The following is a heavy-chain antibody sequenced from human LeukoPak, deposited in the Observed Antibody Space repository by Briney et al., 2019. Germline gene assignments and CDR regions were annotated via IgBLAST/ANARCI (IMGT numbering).Heavy chain of an antibody. Sequence: GGSLRLSCAASGFTFSNSWMSWVRQAPGKGLEWVAHIKRDGSEKHYVDSVKGRFTISRDNAKSSLFLQMNSLRAEDTAVYYCEGSADYWGQGTLVTVSS. V-gene: IGHV3-7*01. CDR1: GFTFSNSW. J-gene: IGHJ4*02. CDR3: EGSADY. CDR2: IKRDGSEK.